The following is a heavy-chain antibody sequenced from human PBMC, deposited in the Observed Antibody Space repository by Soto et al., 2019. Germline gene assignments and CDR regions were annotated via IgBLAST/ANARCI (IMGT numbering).Heavy chain of an antibody. D-gene: IGHD3-3*01. J-gene: IGHJ4*02. CDR1: GFTFSSYS. Sequence: PGGSLRLSCAASGFTFSSYSMNWVRQAPGKGLEWVSSISSSSSYIYYADSVKGRFTISRDNAKNSLYLQMNSLRAEDTAVYYCARGPSFRITIFGGGGVYFDYWGQGTLVTVSS. V-gene: IGHV3-21*01. CDR3: ARGPSFRITIFGGGGVYFDY. CDR2: ISSSSSYI.